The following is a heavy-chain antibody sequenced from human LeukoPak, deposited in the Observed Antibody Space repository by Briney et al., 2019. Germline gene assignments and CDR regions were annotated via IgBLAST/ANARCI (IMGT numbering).Heavy chain of an antibody. CDR2: ISAGGGST. V-gene: IGHV3-23*01. J-gene: IGHJ3*02. D-gene: IGHD2-21*01. Sequence: GGSLRLSCAASGFTFSSYAMSWVRQAPGKGLEWVSAISAGGGSTYYADSVKGRFTISRDNSKNTLYLQMNSLRAGDTAVYYCARSRVIVDAFDIWGQGTMVTVSS. CDR1: GFTFSSYA. CDR3: ARSRVIVDAFDI.